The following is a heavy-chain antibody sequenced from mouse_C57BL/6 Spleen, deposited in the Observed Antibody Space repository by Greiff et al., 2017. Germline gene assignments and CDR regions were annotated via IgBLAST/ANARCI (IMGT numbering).Heavy chain of an antibody. D-gene: IGHD1-1*01. J-gene: IGHJ4*01. V-gene: IGHV1-39*01. CDR3: ARESYYYGSSRGYAMDY. CDR1: GYSFTDYN. Sequence: VQLQQSGPELVQPGASVKISCKASGYSFTDYNMNWVKQSNGKSLEWIGVINPNYGTTSYNQKFKGKATLTVDQSSSTAYMQLNSLTSEDSAVYYCARESYYYGSSRGYAMDYWGQGTSVTVSS. CDR2: INPNYGTT.